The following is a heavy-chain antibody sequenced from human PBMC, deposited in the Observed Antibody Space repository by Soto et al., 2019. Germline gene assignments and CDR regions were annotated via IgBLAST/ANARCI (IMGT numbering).Heavy chain of an antibody. CDR3: ARDVGYNWNLIDY. CDR1: GYTFTSYA. V-gene: IGHV1-3*01. J-gene: IGHJ4*02. D-gene: IGHD1-20*01. CDR2: VNAGNGNT. Sequence: QVQLVQSGAEVKKPGASVKVSCTASGYTFTSYAIHWVRQAPGQRLEWMGWVNAGNGNTKYSQKLQGRVTITRDTSESTAYLELSSMRSEDTAVYYCARDVGYNWNLIDYWGKGTLVTVSS.